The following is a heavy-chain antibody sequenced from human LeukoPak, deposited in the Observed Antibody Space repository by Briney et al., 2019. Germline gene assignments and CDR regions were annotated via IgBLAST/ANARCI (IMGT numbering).Heavy chain of an antibody. D-gene: IGHD3-10*01. CDR3: ARMGILSGYYGSGTPGVYAFDI. V-gene: IGHV1-69*04. J-gene: IGHJ3*02. CDR1: GGTFSSYA. CDR2: IIPILGIA. Sequence: GASVKVSCKASGGTFSSYAISWVRQAPGQGLEWMGRIIPILGIANYAQKFQGRVTITADKSTSTAYMELSSLRSDDTAVYYCARMGILSGYYGSGTPGVYAFDIWGQGTMVTVSS.